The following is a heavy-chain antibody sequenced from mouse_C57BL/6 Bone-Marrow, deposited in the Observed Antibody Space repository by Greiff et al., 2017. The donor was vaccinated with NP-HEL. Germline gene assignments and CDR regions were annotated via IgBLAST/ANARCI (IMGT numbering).Heavy chain of an antibody. V-gene: IGHV1-4*01. CDR3: ARRRFYYGSSSWFAY. D-gene: IGHD1-1*01. J-gene: IGHJ3*01. CDR1: GYTFTSYT. Sequence: VNVVESGAELARPGASVKMSCKASGYTFTSYTMHWVKQRPGQGLEWIGYINPSSGYTKYNQKFKDKATLTADKSSSTAYMQLSSLTSEDSAVYYCARRRFYYGSSSWFAYWGQGTLVTVSA. CDR2: INPSSGYT.